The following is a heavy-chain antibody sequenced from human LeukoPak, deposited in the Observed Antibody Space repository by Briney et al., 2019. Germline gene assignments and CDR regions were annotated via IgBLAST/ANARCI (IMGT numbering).Heavy chain of an antibody. J-gene: IGHJ4*02. CDR1: GYTFTSYG. CDR3: ARGGESYGSGSPPFDY. CDR2: ISAYNGNT. Sequence: GASVKVSCKASGYTFTSYGISWVRQAPGQGLEWMGWISAYNGNTNYAQKLQGRVTMTTDTSTSTAYMELRSLRSDDTAVYYCARGGESYGSGSPPFDYWGQGTLVTVSS. V-gene: IGHV1-18*01. D-gene: IGHD3-10*01.